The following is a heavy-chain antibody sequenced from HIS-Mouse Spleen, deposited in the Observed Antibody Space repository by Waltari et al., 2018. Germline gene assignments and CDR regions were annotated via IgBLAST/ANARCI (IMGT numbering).Heavy chain of an antibody. D-gene: IGHD6-13*01. J-gene: IGHJ2*01. CDR2: IYYSGST. Sequence: QLQLQESGPGLVKPSETLSLTCTVAGGSISSISYSWGWIRQPPGKGLEWIGSIYYSGSTYYNPSLKSRVTISVDTSKNQFSLKLSSVTAADTAVYYCAREIPYSSSWYDWYFDLWGRGTLVTVSS. CDR1: GGSISSISYS. V-gene: IGHV4-39*07. CDR3: AREIPYSSSWYDWYFDL.